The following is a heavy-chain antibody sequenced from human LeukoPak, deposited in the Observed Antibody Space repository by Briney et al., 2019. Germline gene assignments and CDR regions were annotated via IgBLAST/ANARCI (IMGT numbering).Heavy chain of an antibody. V-gene: IGHV3-21*01. CDR2: ISTSSSYI. CDR1: GFTFSSYT. CDR3: ARVVRHPGIAVAGTDY. D-gene: IGHD6-19*01. J-gene: IGHJ4*02. Sequence: GGSLRLSCAASGFTFSSYTMNWVRQAPGKGLEWVSSISTSSSYIYYADSVKGRFTISRDNAKNSLHLQMNSLRAEDTAVYYCARVVRHPGIAVAGTDYWGQGTLVTVSS.